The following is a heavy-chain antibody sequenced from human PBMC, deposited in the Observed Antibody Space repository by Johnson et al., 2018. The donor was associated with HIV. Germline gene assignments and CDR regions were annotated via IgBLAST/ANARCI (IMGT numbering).Heavy chain of an antibody. Sequence: QVQLVESGGGVMQPGKSLRLSCEASGFTFRSYAMHWVRQAPGKGLEWVAVISYDGSNKYYADSVKGRFTISRDNSENTLYLQMNSLRAEDTAVYYCARPPLERIISGSYGAFDLWGQGTMVTVSS. J-gene: IGHJ3*01. CDR2: ISYDGSNK. V-gene: IGHV3-30-3*01. CDR1: GFTFRSYA. CDR3: ARPPLERIISGSYGAFDL. D-gene: IGHD1-26*01.